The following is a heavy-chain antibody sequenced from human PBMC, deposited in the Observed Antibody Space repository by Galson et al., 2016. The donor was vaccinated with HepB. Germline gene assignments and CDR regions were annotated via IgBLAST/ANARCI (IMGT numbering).Heavy chain of an antibody. CDR3: AKDRGGRVDTGTLDY. CDR2: IGGGDTGT. Sequence: SLRLSCAASGITFSNYATHWVRQAPGEGLEWVSGIGGGDTGTYYADSVRGRFTISRDNSKNTLYLQMNSLRTGDAAVYYCAKDRGGRVDTGTLDYWGQGTLVTVSS. D-gene: IGHD5-18*01. CDR1: GITFSNYA. J-gene: IGHJ4*02. V-gene: IGHV3-23*01.